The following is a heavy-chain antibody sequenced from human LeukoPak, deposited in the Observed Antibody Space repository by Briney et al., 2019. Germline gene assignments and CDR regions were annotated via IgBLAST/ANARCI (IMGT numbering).Heavy chain of an antibody. V-gene: IGHV3-30*02. CDR1: GFTFSSYG. D-gene: IGHD4-11*01. CDR2: IRYDGSNK. CDR3: GFAVTKSHNWFDP. Sequence: GGSLRLSCAASGFTFSSYGMHWVRQAPGKGLEWVAFIRYDGSNKYYADSVKGRFTISRDNSKNTLYLQMNSLRAEDTAVYYCGFAVTKSHNWFDPWGQGTLVTVSS. J-gene: IGHJ5*02.